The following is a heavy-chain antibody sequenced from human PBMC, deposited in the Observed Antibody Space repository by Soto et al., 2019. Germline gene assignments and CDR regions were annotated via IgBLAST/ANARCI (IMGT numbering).Heavy chain of an antibody. CDR1: GGSFSGYF. Sequence: QVQLQQWGAGLLKPSETLSLTCAVYGGSFSGYFWSWIRQPPGKGLEWIGEINHSGGTNYNPSLRSRVTISVDSSKNQFSLKLSSVTAADTAVYYCARGGYCSAGSCPWGSDYWGQGTLVTVSS. CDR2: INHSGGT. V-gene: IGHV4-34*01. CDR3: ARGGYCSAGSCPWGSDY. D-gene: IGHD2-15*01. J-gene: IGHJ4*02.